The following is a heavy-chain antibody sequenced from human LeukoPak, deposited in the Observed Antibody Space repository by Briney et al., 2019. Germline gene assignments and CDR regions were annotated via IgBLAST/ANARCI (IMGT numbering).Heavy chain of an antibody. CDR2: FYHSGST. J-gene: IGHJ5*02. V-gene: IGHV4-38-2*01. CDR3: ARHDFYSNYPHNWFDP. CDR1: AYSISSGYY. D-gene: IGHD4-11*01. Sequence: SETLSLTCAVSAYSISSGYYWGWIRQPPGKGLEWIGGFYHSGSTYYNPSLKSRVTISVDTSKNQFSLKLSSVTAADTAVYYCARHDFYSNYPHNWFDPWGQGTLVTVSS.